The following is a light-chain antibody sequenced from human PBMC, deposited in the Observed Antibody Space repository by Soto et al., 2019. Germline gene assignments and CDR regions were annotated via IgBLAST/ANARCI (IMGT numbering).Light chain of an antibody. V-gene: IGKV3-15*01. Sequence: EIVLTQSPGTLSLSPGERATLSCRASQSVSSSYLVWYQQKPGQVPRLLIYGESTRATGIPARFSGSGSGTEFILTISSLQSEDFAVYYCQQYSKWPLTFGGGTKVGI. CDR1: QSVSSSY. CDR3: QQYSKWPLT. CDR2: GES. J-gene: IGKJ4*01.